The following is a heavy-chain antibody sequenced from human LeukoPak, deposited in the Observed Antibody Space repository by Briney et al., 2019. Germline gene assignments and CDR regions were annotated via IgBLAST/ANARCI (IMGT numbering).Heavy chain of an antibody. CDR3: ARDGLVVPAATEGFDY. J-gene: IGHJ4*02. D-gene: IGHD2-2*01. CDR1: GGSISSSSYY. Sequence: PSETLSLTCTVSGGSISSSSYYWGWIRQPPGKGLEWIGSIYYSGSTYYNPSLKSRVTISVDTSKNQFSLKLSSVTAADTAVYYCARDGLVVPAATEGFDYWGQGTLVTVSS. CDR2: IYYSGST. V-gene: IGHV4-39*07.